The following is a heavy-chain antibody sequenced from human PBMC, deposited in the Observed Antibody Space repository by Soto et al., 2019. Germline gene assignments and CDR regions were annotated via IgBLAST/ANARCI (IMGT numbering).Heavy chain of an antibody. D-gene: IGHD2-21*01. CDR1: GYAFTHYG. V-gene: IGHV1-18*01. CDR3: ARYQSCDCAHCDGQAV. CDR2: ISPFNGNT. J-gene: IGHJ6*02. Sequence: ASVRGSCKSSGYAFTHYGITWVRQAPGQGLEWMGWISPFNGNTNYGQTLQGRVTLTTETSTSTVYMELRSLRSDDTAVYYCARYQSCDCAHCDGQAVWAQGTTDTVSS.